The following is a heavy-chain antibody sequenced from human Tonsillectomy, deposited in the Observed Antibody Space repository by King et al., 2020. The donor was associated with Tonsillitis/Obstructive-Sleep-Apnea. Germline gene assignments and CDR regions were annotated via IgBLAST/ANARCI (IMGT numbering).Heavy chain of an antibody. J-gene: IGHJ6*03. CDR1: GFTFSKYD. CDR3: ARRAYSTLNYYYYYYMDV. V-gene: IGHV3-13*04. CDR2: IGTAGDT. Sequence: QLVQSGGGLVQPGGSLRLSCAASGFTFSKYDMHWVRQATGKGLEWVSAIGTAGDTYYADSVKGRFTISRENAKSSLYLQMNSPRAGDTAVYYCARRAYSTLNYYYYYYMDVWGRGTTVTVSS. D-gene: IGHD4-11*01.